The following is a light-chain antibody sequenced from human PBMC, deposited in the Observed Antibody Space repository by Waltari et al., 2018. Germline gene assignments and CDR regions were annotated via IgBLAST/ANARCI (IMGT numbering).Light chain of an antibody. CDR3: QSYDSSLSAVV. CDR1: SSHIGAGYD. J-gene: IGLJ2*01. CDR2: GNS. Sequence: QSVLTQPPSVSGAPGQRVTISCTGSSSHIGAGYDVHSYQQLPGTAPKLLTYGNSNRPSGVPDRFSGSKSGTSASLAITGLQAEDEADYYCQSYDSSLSAVVFGGGTKLTVL. V-gene: IGLV1-40*01.